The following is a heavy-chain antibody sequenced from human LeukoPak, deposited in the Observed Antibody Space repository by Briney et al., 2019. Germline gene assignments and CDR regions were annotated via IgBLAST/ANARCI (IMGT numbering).Heavy chain of an antibody. CDR2: MNPNSGNT. J-gene: IGHJ5*02. CDR3: ARVGPGYCSSTSCSRNWFDP. D-gene: IGHD2-2*01. V-gene: IGHV1-8*03. Sequence: ASVKVSCKASGYTFTSYDINWVRQATGQGLEWMGWMNPNSGNTGYAQKFQGRVTITRNTSISTAYMELSSLRSEDTAVYYCARVGPGYCSSTSCSRNWFDPWGQGTLVTVSS. CDR1: GYTFTSYD.